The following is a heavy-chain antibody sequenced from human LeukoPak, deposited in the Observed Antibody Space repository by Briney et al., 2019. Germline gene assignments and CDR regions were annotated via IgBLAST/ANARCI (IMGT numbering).Heavy chain of an antibody. J-gene: IGHJ4*02. CDR2: IYYSGST. Sequence: SETLSLTCTVSGGSISSSSYYWGWIRQPPGKGLEWIGSIYYSGSTYYNPSLKSRVTISVDTSKNQFSLKLSSVTAADTAVYYCVRSRDDFWSGYYLFDYWGQGTLVTVSS. CDR3: VRSRDDFWSGYYLFDY. V-gene: IGHV4-39*01. D-gene: IGHD3-3*01. CDR1: GGSISSSSYY.